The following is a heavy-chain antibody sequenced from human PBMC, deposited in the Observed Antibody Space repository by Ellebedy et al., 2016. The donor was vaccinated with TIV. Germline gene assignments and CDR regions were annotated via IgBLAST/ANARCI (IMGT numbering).Heavy chain of an antibody. CDR1: GFTFSNNW. D-gene: IGHD3-16*01. J-gene: IGHJ4*02. V-gene: IGHV3-74*01. CDR2: INPDGSYT. CDR3: VSKFLSPPDY. Sequence: PGGSLRLSCAASGFTFSNNWMHWVRQPPGKGLVWVSRINPDGSYTNYADSVRGRFTISRDNAKNTLYLQMNSLRAEDTAVYYCVSKFLSPPDYWGQGIQVTVSS.